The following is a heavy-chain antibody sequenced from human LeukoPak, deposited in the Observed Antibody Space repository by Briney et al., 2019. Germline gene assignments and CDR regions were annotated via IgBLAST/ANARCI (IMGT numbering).Heavy chain of an antibody. D-gene: IGHD6-19*01. CDR2: IYPGDSDT. J-gene: IGHJ4*02. CDR1: GYSFTSYW. Sequence: GESLKISCKGSGYSFTSYWIGWVRQMPGKGLEWMGIIYPGDSDTRYSPSFQGQVTISAGKSISTAYLQWSSLKASDTAMYYCARSATVAGTFYYFDYWGQGTLVTVSS. V-gene: IGHV5-51*01. CDR3: ARSATVAGTFYYFDY.